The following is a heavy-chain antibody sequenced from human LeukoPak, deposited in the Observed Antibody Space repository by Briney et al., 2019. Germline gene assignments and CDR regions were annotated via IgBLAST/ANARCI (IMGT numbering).Heavy chain of an antibody. CDR1: DDSITMYY. V-gene: IGHV4-59*01. Sequence: SETLSLTRTVSDDSITMYYWTWIRQPPGKGLEWIGYVDHTGSTKFNPSLNGRVSISRDTSNNFFSLRLRSVTAADTAVYFCARGRVSSSTWYSTYYYLFYMDFWGKGTTVTVSS. J-gene: IGHJ6*03. CDR3: ARGRVSSSTWYSTYYYLFYMDF. CDR2: VDHTGST. D-gene: IGHD4-11*01.